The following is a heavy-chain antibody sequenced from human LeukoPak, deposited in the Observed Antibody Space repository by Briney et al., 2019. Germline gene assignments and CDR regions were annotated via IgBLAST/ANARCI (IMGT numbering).Heavy chain of an antibody. Sequence: GGSLRLSCAASGFTFSSYAMSWVRQAPGKGLEWVSAISGSGGSTYYADSVKGRFTISRDNSKNTLYLQMNSLRAEDTAVYYCAESFWPYYYGSGSYYQADYYYYGMDVWGQGTTVTVSS. V-gene: IGHV3-23*01. D-gene: IGHD3-10*01. J-gene: IGHJ6*02. CDR3: AESFWPYYYGSGSYYQADYYYYGMDV. CDR1: GFTFSSYA. CDR2: ISGSGGST.